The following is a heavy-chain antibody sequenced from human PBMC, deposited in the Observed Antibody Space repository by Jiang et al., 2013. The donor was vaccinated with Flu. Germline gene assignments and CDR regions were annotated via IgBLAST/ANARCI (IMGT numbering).Heavy chain of an antibody. D-gene: IGHD5-18*01. V-gene: IGHV2-5*02. CDR3: AHAVLNYGDSDGYPYFDY. CDR2: IYWDDDK. J-gene: IGHJ4*02. Sequence: KPTQTLTLTCNLSGFSLATSGEAVGWVRQPPGKALEWLALIYWDDDKRYSPSLRSSLTITKDTSRNQVVLTMTDVDPVDSGTYYCAHAVLNYGDSDGYPYFDYWGQGILVTVSS. CDR1: GFSLATSGEA.